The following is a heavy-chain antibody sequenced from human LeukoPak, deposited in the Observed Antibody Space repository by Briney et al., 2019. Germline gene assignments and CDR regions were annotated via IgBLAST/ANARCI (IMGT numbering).Heavy chain of an antibody. V-gene: IGHV4-59*01. CDR2: IYYSGST. Sequence: PGGSLRLSCAASGFTFSSSAMSWIRQPPGKGLEWIGYIYYSGSTNYNPSLKSRVTISVDTSKNQFSLKLSSVTAADTAVYYCARDYDLNWFDPWGQGTLVTVSS. D-gene: IGHD3-3*01. CDR1: GFTFSSSA. CDR3: ARDYDLNWFDP. J-gene: IGHJ5*02.